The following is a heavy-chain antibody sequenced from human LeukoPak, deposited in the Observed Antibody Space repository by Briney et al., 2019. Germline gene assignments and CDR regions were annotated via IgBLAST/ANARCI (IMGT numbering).Heavy chain of an antibody. CDR2: ISAYNGNT. D-gene: IGHD5-24*01. CDR1: GYTFTNYG. V-gene: IGHV1-18*01. Sequence: GASVKVSCKASGYTFTNYGISWVCQAPGQGVERVVWISAYNGNTNDAQKLQGRVTMTTDTSTSTAYMELRNLRSNDTAVYHCARSRMASGDVFDYWGQGTLVTVSS. J-gene: IGHJ4*02. CDR3: ARSRMASGDVFDY.